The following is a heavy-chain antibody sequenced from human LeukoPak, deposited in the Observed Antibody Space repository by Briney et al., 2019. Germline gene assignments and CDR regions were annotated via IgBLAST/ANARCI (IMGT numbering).Heavy chain of an antibody. CDR2: TNKNGSET. J-gene: IGHJ1*01. CDR1: GFTFSNYW. D-gene: IGHD2-15*01. Sequence: GGSLRLPCVASGFTFSNYWMAWIRHAPGRGLEWVANTNKNGSETYYLDSVRGRFTISRDNAKNSLYLQMNTLGAEDTAVYYCVRELVVGPAEYFQNWGQGTLVTVSS. V-gene: IGHV3-7*01. CDR3: VRELVVGPAEYFQN.